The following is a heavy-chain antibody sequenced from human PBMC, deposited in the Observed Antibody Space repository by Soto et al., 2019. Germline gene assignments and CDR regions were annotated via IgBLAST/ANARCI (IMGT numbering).Heavy chain of an antibody. CDR3: ARPGGAVAGTYDAFDI. CDR2: ISSSSSTI. D-gene: IGHD6-19*01. Sequence: GGSLRLSCAASGFTFSSYSMNWVRQAPGKGLEWVSYISSSSSTIYYADSVKGRFTISRDNAKNSLYLQMNSLRAEDTAVYYCARPGGAVAGTYDAFDIWGQGTMVTVSS. CDR1: GFTFSSYS. V-gene: IGHV3-48*01. J-gene: IGHJ3*02.